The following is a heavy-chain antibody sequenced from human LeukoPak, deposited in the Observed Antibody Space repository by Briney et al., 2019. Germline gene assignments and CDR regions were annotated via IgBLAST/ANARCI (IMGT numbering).Heavy chain of an antibody. Sequence: SETLSLTCSVSGGSISSHYWSWIRQPPGKRLEWIGYIFNTGNTNYNPSLASRVTMSVDTSRAQFFLRLSPVTAADTAIYYCASRPADTTWYGVFDYWSQGTLVTVSS. CDR3: ASRPADTTWYGVFDY. J-gene: IGHJ4*02. D-gene: IGHD3-10*01. V-gene: IGHV4-59*11. CDR1: GGSISSHY. CDR2: IFNTGNT.